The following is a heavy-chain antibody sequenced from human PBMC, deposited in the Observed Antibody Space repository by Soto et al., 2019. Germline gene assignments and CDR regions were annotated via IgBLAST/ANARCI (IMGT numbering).Heavy chain of an antibody. Sequence: SETLSLTCTVSGGSISSSSYYWGWIRQPPGKGLEWIGNIYYSGSTYYNPSLKSRLTISVDTSKNQFSLNLSSVTAADTAVYYCARRVSGSYFHYWGQGTLVTVSS. J-gene: IGHJ4*02. CDR1: GGSISSSSYY. CDR2: IYYSGST. D-gene: IGHD1-26*01. V-gene: IGHV4-39*01. CDR3: ARRVSGSYFHY.